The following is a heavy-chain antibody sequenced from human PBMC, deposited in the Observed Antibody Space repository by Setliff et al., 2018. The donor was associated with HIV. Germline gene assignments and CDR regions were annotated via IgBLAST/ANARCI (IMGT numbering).Heavy chain of an antibody. CDR3: ARMPYILTGYYGSRDYHGLDV. Sequence: GASVKVSCKVSGYTLTELSMHWVRQAPGKGLEWMGGFDPEDGETIYAQKFQGRVTMTEDTSTDTAYMELSSLRSEDTAVYYCARMPYILTGYYGSRDYHGLDVWGQGTSVTVSS. D-gene: IGHD3-9*01. CDR1: GYTLTELS. V-gene: IGHV1-24*01. CDR2: FDPEDGET. J-gene: IGHJ6*02.